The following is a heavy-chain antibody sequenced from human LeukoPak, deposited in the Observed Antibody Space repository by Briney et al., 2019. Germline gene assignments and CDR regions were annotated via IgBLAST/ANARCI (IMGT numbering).Heavy chain of an antibody. V-gene: IGHV3-33*01. CDR2: IWYDGSNK. J-gene: IGHJ4*02. CDR3: TTAGWELYYFDY. CDR1: GFTFSSYG. Sequence: GRSLRLSCAASGFTFSSYGMNWVRQAPGKGLEWVAVIWYDGSNKFYADSVKGRFTISRDNSKNTLYLQMNSLRAEDTAVYYCTTAGWELYYFDYWGQGTLVTVSS. D-gene: IGHD1-26*01.